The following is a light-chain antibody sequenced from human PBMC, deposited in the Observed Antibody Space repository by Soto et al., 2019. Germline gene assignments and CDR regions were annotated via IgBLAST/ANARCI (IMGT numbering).Light chain of an antibody. J-gene: IGLJ1*01. CDR1: SSDVGGYNC. Sequence: QSALTQPRSVSGSPGQSVTISCTGTSSDVGGYNCVSWYQQHPGRAPQLIIYEVTQRPSGVPDRFSGSKSGNTASLSISGLQAEDEADYYCCSHSASYTFVFGTGTKVTVL. V-gene: IGLV2-11*01. CDR3: CSHSASYTFV. CDR2: EVT.